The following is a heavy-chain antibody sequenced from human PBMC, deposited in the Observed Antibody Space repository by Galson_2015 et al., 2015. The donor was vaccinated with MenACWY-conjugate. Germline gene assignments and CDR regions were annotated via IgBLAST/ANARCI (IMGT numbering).Heavy chain of an antibody. CDR2: INPRDSYT. CDR1: GNIFTGYW. D-gene: IGHD2-15*01. J-gene: IGHJ5*02. V-gene: IGHV5-10-1*01. CDR3: ARATCSGSSCNTYGWFDP. Sequence: QSGAEVKKPGESLRISCKGSGNIFTGYWISWVRQMPGKGLEWMGRINPRDSYTNYSPSFQGHVTFSADKSINTAYLQWSSLKASDTAMYYCARATCSGSSCNTYGWFDPWGQGTLVTVPS.